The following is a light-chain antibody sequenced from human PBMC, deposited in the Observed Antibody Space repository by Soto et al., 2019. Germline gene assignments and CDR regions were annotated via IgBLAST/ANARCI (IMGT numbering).Light chain of an antibody. CDR1: KDHSGDDH. CDR2: AND. J-gene: IGLJ1*01. V-gene: IGLV1-51*01. CDR3: GTWDDSLFSVV. Sequence: QSLMSQAPSVSAGRGQRVTIPRSVSKDHSGDDHVSWYQHLPGTAPKLVVYANDGRPTDLPGRFSGSKSGTSAKLVITGLQTGYEAVYYCGTWDDSLFSVVFGPGTKVTVL.